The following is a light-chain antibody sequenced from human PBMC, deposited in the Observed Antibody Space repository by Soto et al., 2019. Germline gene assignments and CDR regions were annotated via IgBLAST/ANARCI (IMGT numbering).Light chain of an antibody. CDR3: SAWDDSLNGVV. J-gene: IGLJ7*01. CDR1: SSNIGSTT. V-gene: IGLV1-44*01. Sequence: QSVLTQPPSASGTPGQRVTISCSGSSSNIGSTTVKWYQQLPGTAPKLLIYNNNQRPSWVPYRFSGSKSGTSASLAISGLQPEDEADYYCSAWDDSLNGVVFGGGTQLTVL. CDR2: NNN.